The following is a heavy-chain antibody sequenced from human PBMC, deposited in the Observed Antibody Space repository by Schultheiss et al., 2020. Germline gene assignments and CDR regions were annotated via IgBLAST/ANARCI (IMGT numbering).Heavy chain of an antibody. V-gene: IGHV3-7*01. D-gene: IGHD2-8*02. J-gene: IGHJ4*02. CDR2: IKKDGGEK. CDR1: GFTFSSYW. CDR3: ASEGRGVGDY. Sequence: GESLKISCAASGFTFSSYWMNWVRQAPGKGLEWVANIKKDGGEKYYVDSVKGRFTISRDNAKNSLYLQMNSMRAEDTAVYYCASEGRGVGDYWGQGTLVTVSS.